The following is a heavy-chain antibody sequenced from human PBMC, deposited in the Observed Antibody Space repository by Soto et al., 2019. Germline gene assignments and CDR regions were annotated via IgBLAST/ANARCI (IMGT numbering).Heavy chain of an antibody. J-gene: IGHJ6*02. Sequence: SETLSLTCAVYGGSFSGYYWSWIRQPPGKGLEWIGEINHSGSTNYNPSLKSRVTISVDTSKNQFSLKLSSVTAADTAVYYCARGFYYYYGMDVWGQGTTVTVSS. V-gene: IGHV4-34*01. CDR3: ARGFYYYYGMDV. CDR2: INHSGST. CDR1: GGSFSGYY.